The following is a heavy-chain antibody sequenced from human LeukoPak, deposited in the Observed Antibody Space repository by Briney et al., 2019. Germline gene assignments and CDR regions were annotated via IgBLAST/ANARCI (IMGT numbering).Heavy chain of an antibody. CDR1: GDSISSFY. Sequence: SETLTLTCTVSGDSISSFYWNWIRQSPGKGLEWVGYKFYSGTTNYNPSLKSRVTISVDTSKSQFSLNLNSETAADTAIYYCATGPSRYYFDYWGQGSLVTVSS. CDR3: ATGPSRYYFDY. CDR2: KFYSGTT. J-gene: IGHJ4*02. V-gene: IGHV4-59*01. D-gene: IGHD2-15*01.